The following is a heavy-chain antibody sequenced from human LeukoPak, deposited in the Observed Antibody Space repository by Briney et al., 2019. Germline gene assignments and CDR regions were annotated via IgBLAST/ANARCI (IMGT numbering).Heavy chain of an antibody. CDR2: IYTSGST. CDR3: ARDLGSLNYDILDAFDI. Sequence: SETLSLTCTVSGGSISSGSYYWSWIRQPAGKGLEWIGRIYTSGSTNYNPSLKSRVTMSVDTSKNQFSLKLSSVTAADTAVYYCARDLGSLNYDILDAFDIWGQGTMVTVSS. D-gene: IGHD3-9*01. CDR1: GGSISSGSYY. J-gene: IGHJ3*02. V-gene: IGHV4-61*02.